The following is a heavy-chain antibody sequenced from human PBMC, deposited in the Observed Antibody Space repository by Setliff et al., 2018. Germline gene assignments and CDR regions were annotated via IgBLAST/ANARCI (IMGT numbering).Heavy chain of an antibody. CDR1: GFTFSNAW. J-gene: IGHJ6*03. Sequence: PGGSLRLSCAASGFTFSNAWMSWVRQAPGKGLEWVSHISSGGSSTYYADSVKGRFTISRDNSKNTLYLQMNSLRAEDTAVYYCARHLSSGSYYGGAYYYMDVWGKGTTVTVSS. CDR2: ISSGGSST. D-gene: IGHD1-26*01. V-gene: IGHV3-66*04. CDR3: ARHLSSGSYYGGAYYYMDV.